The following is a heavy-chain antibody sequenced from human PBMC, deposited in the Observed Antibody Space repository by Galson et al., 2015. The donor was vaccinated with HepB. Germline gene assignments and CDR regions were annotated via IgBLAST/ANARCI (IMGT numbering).Heavy chain of an antibody. CDR2: ISYDGSNK. CDR1: GFTFSSYG. J-gene: IGHJ4*02. Sequence: SLRLSCAASGFTFSSYGMHWVRQAPGKGLEWVAVISYDGSNKYYADSVKGRFTISRDNSKNTLYLQMNSLRAEDTAVYYCAKSSIVVVVAASFDYWGQGTLVTVSS. V-gene: IGHV3-30*18. D-gene: IGHD2-15*01. CDR3: AKSSIVVVVAASFDY.